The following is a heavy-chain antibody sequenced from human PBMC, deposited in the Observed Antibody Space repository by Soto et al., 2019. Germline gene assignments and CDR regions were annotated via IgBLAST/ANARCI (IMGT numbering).Heavy chain of an antibody. CDR3: ARSGFAVGVTEDYYGMDV. CDR2: VIPLFRTA. J-gene: IGHJ6*02. CDR1: GGTFSNSP. D-gene: IGHD2-15*01. V-gene: IGHV1-69*12. Sequence: QVQLVQSGAEVKKPGSSVKVSCKSSGGTFSNSPISWVRQAPGQGLEWMGGVIPLFRTANYAQKFQGRVTITADESTNTAYMELSSLRSGDTAVYYCARSGFAVGVTEDYYGMDVWGQGTTVTVAS.